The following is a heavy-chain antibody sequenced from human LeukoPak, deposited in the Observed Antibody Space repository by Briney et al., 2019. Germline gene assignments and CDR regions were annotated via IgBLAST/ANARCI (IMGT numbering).Heavy chain of an antibody. CDR1: GFTFSSYA. V-gene: IGHV3-23*01. CDR2: ISGSGGST. CDR3: AKDLDCRSSSCGAFVM. J-gene: IGHJ3*02. D-gene: IGHD2-2*01. Sequence: PGGSLRLSCAASGFTFSSYAMSWVRQAPGKGLEWVSAISGSGGSTYYADSVKGRFTISRDNPKNTLYLQMNSLRADDTAIYYCAKDLDCRSSSCGAFVMWGEGTMVTVSS.